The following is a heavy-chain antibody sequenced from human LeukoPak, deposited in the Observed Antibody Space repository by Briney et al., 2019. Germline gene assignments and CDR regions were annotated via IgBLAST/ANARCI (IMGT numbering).Heavy chain of an antibody. V-gene: IGHV1-3*01. CDR2: INAGNGNT. Sequence: GASVKVSCKASGYTFTSYAMHWVRQAPGQRLEWMGWINAGNGNTKYSQKFQGRVTITRDTSASTAYMELSSLRSEDTAVYYCARERGAPWLVLQGAFDIWGQGTMVTVSS. J-gene: IGHJ3*02. CDR1: GYTFTSYA. D-gene: IGHD6-19*01. CDR3: ARERGAPWLVLQGAFDI.